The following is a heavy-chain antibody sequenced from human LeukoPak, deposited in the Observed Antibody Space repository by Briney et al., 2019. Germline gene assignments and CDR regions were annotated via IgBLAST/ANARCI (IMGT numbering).Heavy chain of an antibody. D-gene: IGHD6-19*01. CDR1: GGTFSSYG. J-gene: IGHJ3*02. Sequence: SVKVSCKASGGTFSSYGFSWVRQAPGQGLEWMGGIIPIFGTRKYAQKFQGRVMITADESTSTAYMELGSLRSEDMAVYYCARDGTLVAGTAFDIWGQGTMVTVSS. CDR2: IIPIFGTR. V-gene: IGHV1-69*13. CDR3: ARDGTLVAGTAFDI.